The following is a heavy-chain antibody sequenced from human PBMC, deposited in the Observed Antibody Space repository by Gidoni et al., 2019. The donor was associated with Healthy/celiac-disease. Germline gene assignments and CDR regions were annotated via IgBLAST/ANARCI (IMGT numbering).Heavy chain of an antibody. J-gene: IGHJ4*02. V-gene: IGHV5-51*01. CDR1: GYSFTSYW. CDR3: ARQGFSDSSGEGYFDY. CDR2: IYPGDSDT. Sequence: EVQLVQSGAEVKKPGESLKISCKGSGYSFTSYWIGWVRQMPGKGLEWMGIIYPGDSDTRYSPSFQGQVTISADKSISTAYLQWSSLKASDTAMYYCARQGFSDSSGEGYFDYWGQGTLVTVSS. D-gene: IGHD3-22*01.